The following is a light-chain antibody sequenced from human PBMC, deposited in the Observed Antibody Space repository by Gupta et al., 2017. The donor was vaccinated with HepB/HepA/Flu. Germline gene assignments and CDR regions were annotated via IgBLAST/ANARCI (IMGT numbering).Light chain of an antibody. CDR2: GAS. J-gene: IGKJ4*01. Sequence: ETLMTQSPATLSVSPGERVTLSCRASQSVSSNLAWYQKKPGQAPRLLIYGASTRATGIPARFSGSGSGTEFTLTISSRQSEDFAVYYCQQYDGRPPLTFGGGTXVEIK. V-gene: IGKV3-15*01. CDR1: QSVSSN. CDR3: QQYDGRPPLT.